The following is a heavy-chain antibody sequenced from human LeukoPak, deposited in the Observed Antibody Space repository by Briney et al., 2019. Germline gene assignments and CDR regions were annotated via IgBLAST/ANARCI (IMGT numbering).Heavy chain of an antibody. V-gene: IGHV1-2*02. D-gene: IGHD1-26*01. J-gene: IGHJ3*02. CDR1: GYTFTGYY. CDR3: ARDGVKSGSYYSEDAFDI. CDR2: INPNSGGT. Sequence: ASVKVSCKASGYTFTGYYMHWVRQAPGQGLEWMGWINPNSGGTNYAQKFQGRVTMTRDTSISTGYMEVSRLRSDDTAVYYCARDGVKSGSYYSEDAFDIWGQGTMVTVSS.